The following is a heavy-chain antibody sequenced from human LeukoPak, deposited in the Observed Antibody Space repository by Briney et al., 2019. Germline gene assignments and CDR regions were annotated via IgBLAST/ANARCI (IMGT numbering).Heavy chain of an antibody. V-gene: IGHV1-8*01. J-gene: IGHJ5*02. CDR2: MNPNSGSA. CDR1: GYTFTKYD. D-gene: IGHD3-9*01. CDR3: VRAAQEGRDSLTVIQTGNWFDP. Sequence: ASVKVSCKASGYTFTKYDIDRARQATGQGREWMGWMNPNSGSAGYAQKFQGRLNLTKNTSINTAYTELSSLRSEDTATYYCVRAAQEGRDSLTVIQTGNWFDPWVQGTLAIVSS.